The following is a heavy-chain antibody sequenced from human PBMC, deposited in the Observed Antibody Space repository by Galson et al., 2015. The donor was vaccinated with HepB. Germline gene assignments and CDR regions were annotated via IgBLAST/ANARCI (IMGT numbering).Heavy chain of an antibody. CDR2: ISGSGSGT. V-gene: IGHV3-23*01. CDR1: GFTFSNYA. Sequence: SLRLSCAPSGFTFSNYAMSWVRQAPGKGLEWVSSISGSGSGTYYADSVKGRFTISRDNSKNTLSLQLNSLRAEDSAVYYCAKGYSSAFPGAYYFDFWGQGTLVTVSS. D-gene: IGHD6-25*01. J-gene: IGHJ4*02. CDR3: AKGYSSAFPGAYYFDF.